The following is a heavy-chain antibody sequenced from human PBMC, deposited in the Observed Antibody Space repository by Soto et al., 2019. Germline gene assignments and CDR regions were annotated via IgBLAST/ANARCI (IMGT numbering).Heavy chain of an antibody. CDR3: VKDVGYGFILYDF. V-gene: IGHV3-23*01. J-gene: IGHJ4*02. Sequence: WWSLRLSCTASGFTFSSFGMTWFRQAPGKGLEWVSTVNGGGDSTHYADSVKGRFSIFRDNSKNTVYLQMNSLRAEDSAIYYCVKDVGYGFILYDFWGQGTLVTVSS. D-gene: IGHD3-16*01. CDR2: VNGGGDST. CDR1: GFTFSSFG.